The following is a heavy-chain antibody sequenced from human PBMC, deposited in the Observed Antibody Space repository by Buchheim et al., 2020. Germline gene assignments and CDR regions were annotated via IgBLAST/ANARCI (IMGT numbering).Heavy chain of an antibody. V-gene: IGHV4-39*01. CDR3: ARRSSGWYYDY. J-gene: IGHJ4*02. CDR1: GGSISSSSYY. CDR2: IYYSGST. D-gene: IGHD6-25*01. Sequence: QLQLQESGPGLVKPSETLSLTCTVSGGSISSSSYYWGWIRQPPGKGLEWIGTIYYSGSTYYNPSLKSRVTISVDTSKNQFSLKLGSVTAADTAVYYCARRSSGWYYDYWGQGTL.